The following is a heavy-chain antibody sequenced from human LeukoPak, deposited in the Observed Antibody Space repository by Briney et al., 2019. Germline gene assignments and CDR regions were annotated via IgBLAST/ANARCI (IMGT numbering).Heavy chain of an antibody. V-gene: IGHV3-23*01. J-gene: IGHJ4*02. D-gene: IGHD3-22*01. CDR1: GFTFSSYA. CDR3: AKPSYYYDSSGFQSSYYFDY. Sequence: GGSLRLSCAASGFTFSSYAMSWVRQAPGKGLEWVSAISGSGGSTYYADSVKGRFTISRDNAKNSLYLQMSRLRGEDTAVYYCAKPSYYYDSSGFQSSYYFDYWGQGTLVTVSS. CDR2: ISGSGGST.